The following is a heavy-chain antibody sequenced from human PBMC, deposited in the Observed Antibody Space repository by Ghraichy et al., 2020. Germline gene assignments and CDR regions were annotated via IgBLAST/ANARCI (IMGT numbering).Heavy chain of an antibody. CDR2: INHSGST. CDR3: ARVLAAAGYNWFDP. J-gene: IGHJ5*02. D-gene: IGHD6-13*01. V-gene: IGHV4-34*01. CDR1: GGSFSGYY. Sequence: SETLSLTCAVYGGSFSGYYWSWIRQPPGKRLEWIGEINHSGSTNYNPSLKSRVTISVDTSKNQFSLKLSSVTAADTAVYYCARVLAAAGYNWFDPWGQGTLVTVSS.